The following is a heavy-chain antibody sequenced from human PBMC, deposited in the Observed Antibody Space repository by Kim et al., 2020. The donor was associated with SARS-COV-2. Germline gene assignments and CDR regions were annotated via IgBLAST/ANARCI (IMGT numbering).Heavy chain of an antibody. CDR3: ARAGSGLKYFDY. J-gene: IGHJ4*02. Sequence: GGSLRLSCAASGFTFSGYWMIWVRQAPGKGLEWVANIKQDGSDKYYVDSVKGRFTISRDNAKNSLYLQMNSLRAEDTAVYYCARAGSGLKYFDYWGQGT. CDR1: GFTFSGYW. CDR2: IKQDGSDK. V-gene: IGHV3-7*03. D-gene: IGHD6-19*01.